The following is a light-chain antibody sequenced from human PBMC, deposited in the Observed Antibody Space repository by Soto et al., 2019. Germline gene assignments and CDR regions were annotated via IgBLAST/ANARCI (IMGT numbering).Light chain of an antibody. J-gene: IGKJ5*01. CDR3: QQRSNWPPIT. CDR1: QSVSNNY. Sequence: PGERATLSCRASQSVSNNYLAWYQQKPGQAPRLLIYGASKRATGIPARFSGSGSGTNLTLTISSLEPEDFAVYYCQQRSNWPPITFGQGTRLEI. V-gene: IGKV3-11*01. CDR2: GAS.